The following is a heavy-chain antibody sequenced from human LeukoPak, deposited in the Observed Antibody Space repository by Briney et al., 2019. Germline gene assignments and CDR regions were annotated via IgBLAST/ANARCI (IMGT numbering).Heavy chain of an antibody. J-gene: IGHJ4*02. CDR2: IYYSGST. V-gene: IGHV4-59*01. CDR3: ASLPTYSSSWYFDY. CDR1: GGSISSYY. Sequence: PPETLSLTCTVSGGSISSYYWSWIRQPPGKGLEWIGYIYYSGSTNYNPSLKSRVTISVDTSKNQFSLKLGSVTAADTAVYYCASLPTYSSSWYFDYWGQGTLVTVSS. D-gene: IGHD6-13*01.